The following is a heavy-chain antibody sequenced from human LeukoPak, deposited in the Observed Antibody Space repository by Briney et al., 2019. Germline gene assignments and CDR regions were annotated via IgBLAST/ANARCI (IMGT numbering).Heavy chain of an antibody. Sequence: GGSLRLSCAASGFTFSDYYMSWIRQAPGKGLEWVLYISSSGSTIYYADSVKGRFTISRDNAKNSLYLQMNSLRAEDTAVYYCARAYIVVVVAARPYGMDVWGQGTTVTVSS. J-gene: IGHJ6*02. CDR1: GFTFSDYY. V-gene: IGHV3-11*01. CDR3: ARAYIVVVVAARPYGMDV. CDR2: ISSSGSTI. D-gene: IGHD2-15*01.